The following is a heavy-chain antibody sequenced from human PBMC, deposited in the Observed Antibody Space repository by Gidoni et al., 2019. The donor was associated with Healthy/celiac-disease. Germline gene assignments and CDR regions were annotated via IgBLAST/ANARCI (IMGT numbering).Heavy chain of an antibody. D-gene: IGHD3-3*01. Sequence: AISGSGGSTYYADSVKGRFTISRDNSKNTLYLQMNSLRAEDTAVYYCAKGRITIFGVVIWYYYYYGMDVWGQGTTVTVSS. CDR3: AKGRITIFGVVIWYYYYYGMDV. J-gene: IGHJ6*02. V-gene: IGHV3-23*01. CDR2: ISGSGGST.